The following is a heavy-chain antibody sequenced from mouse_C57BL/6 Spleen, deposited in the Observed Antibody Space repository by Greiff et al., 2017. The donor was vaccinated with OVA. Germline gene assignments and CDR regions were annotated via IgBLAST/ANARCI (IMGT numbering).Heavy chain of an antibody. CDR3: TRHGTLYAMDY. CDR2: ISSGGDYI. V-gene: IGHV5-9-1*02. D-gene: IGHD1-1*01. CDR1: GFTFSSYA. Sequence: EVQGVESGEGLVKPGGSLKLSCASSGFTFSSYAMSWVRQTPEKRLEWVAYISSGGDYIYYADTVKGRFTISRDNARNTLYLQMSSLKSEDTAMYYCTRHGTLYAMDYWGQGTSVTGSS. J-gene: IGHJ4*01.